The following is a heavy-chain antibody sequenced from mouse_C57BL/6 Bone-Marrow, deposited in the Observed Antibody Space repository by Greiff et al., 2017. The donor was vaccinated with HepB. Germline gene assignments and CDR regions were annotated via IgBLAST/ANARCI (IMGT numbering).Heavy chain of an antibody. CDR3: ARLGYYGSSLWNFDV. Sequence: VQLQQSGPELVKPGASVKIPCKASGYTFPDYNMDWVKQSHGKSLEWIGDINPNNGGTIYNQKFKGKATLTVDKSSSTAYMELRSLTSEDTAVYYCARLGYYGSSLWNFDVWGTGTTVTVSS. CDR2: INPNNGGT. J-gene: IGHJ1*03. D-gene: IGHD1-1*01. CDR1: GYTFPDYN. V-gene: IGHV1-18*01.